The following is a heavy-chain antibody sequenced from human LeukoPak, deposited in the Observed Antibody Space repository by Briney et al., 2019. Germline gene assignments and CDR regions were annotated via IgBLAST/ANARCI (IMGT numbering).Heavy chain of an antibody. Sequence: PGGSLRLSCAASGFTFSSYAMSWVRQAPGKGLEWIGSIYHSGSTYYNPSLKSRVTISVDTSKNQFSLKLSSVTAADTAVYYCARGGGYSGYFSYWGQGTLVTVSS. CDR3: ARGGGYSGYFSY. D-gene: IGHD5-12*01. CDR1: GFTFSSYA. CDR2: IYHSGST. J-gene: IGHJ4*02. V-gene: IGHV4-38-2*01.